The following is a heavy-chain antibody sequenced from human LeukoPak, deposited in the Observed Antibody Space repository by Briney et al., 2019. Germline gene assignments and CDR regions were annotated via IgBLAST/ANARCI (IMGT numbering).Heavy chain of an antibody. V-gene: IGHV3-11*01. CDR2: ISGSGDTI. J-gene: IGHJ6*03. CDR3: ARRTYYNFWSGYPTSYYYYYYMDV. CDR1: GFTFRDYY. D-gene: IGHD3-3*01. Sequence: GGSLRLSCTASGFTFRDYYMNWIRQAPGRGLEWISFISGSGDTIYYADSMKGRFTISRDNVKNSLYLQMNSLRAGDSAVYYCARRTYYNFWSGYPTSYYYYYYMDVWGKGTTVTVSS.